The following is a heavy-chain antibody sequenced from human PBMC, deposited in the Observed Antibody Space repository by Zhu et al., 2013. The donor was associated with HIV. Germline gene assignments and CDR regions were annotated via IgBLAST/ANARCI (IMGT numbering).Heavy chain of an antibody. CDR3: ARGSGYSDKRVDY. D-gene: IGHD3-22*01. V-gene: IGHV1-8*01. Sequence: QVQLCSLGVSEEPGLSXGXPARLLDTPSPVMISNWVRQATGQGLEWMGWMNPNSGYTGYAQKFRGRVTMTRNTSISTAYMELSSLRSEDTAVYYCARGSGYSDKRVDYWGQGTLVTVSS. CDR1: DTPSPVM. J-gene: IGHJ4*02. CDR2: MNPNSGYT.